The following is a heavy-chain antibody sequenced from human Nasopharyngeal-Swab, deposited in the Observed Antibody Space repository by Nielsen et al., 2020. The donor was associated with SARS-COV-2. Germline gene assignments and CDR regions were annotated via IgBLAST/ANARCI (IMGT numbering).Heavy chain of an antibody. CDR1: GFTFSSYS. CDR2: ISSSSSYI. D-gene: IGHD5-24*01. V-gene: IGHV3-21*01. J-gene: IGHJ2*01. Sequence: GESLKISCAASGFTFSSYSMNWVRQAPGKGLEWVSSISSSSSYIYYADSVKGRFTISRDSAKNSLYLQMNSLRAEDTAVYYCARGGWLQIITYFDLWGRGTLVTVSS. CDR3: ARGGWLQIITYFDL.